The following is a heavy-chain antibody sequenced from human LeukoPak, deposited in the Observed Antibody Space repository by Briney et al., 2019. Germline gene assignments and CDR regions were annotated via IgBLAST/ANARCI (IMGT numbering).Heavy chain of an antibody. Sequence: PGGSLRLSCAASGFTFSSYAMHWVRQAPGKGLEWVAVISYDGSNKYYADSVKGRFTISRDNSKNTLYLQMNSLRAEDTAVYYCARAANDYSYALDVWGQGATVIVSS. J-gene: IGHJ6*02. CDR1: GFTFSSYA. CDR3: ARAANDYSYALDV. V-gene: IGHV3-30-3*01. CDR2: ISYDGSNK. D-gene: IGHD3-16*01.